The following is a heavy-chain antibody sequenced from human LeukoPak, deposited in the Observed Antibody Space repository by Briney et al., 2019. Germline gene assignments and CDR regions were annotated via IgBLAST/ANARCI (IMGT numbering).Heavy chain of an antibody. Sequence: SEALSLTCTVSGGSISSGSYYWSWIRQPAGKGLEWIGRIYTSGSTNYNPSLKSRVTISVDTSKNQFSLKLSSVTAADTAVYYCARDNFWSETNWFDPWGQGTLVTVSS. J-gene: IGHJ5*02. CDR2: IYTSGST. CDR3: ARDNFWSETNWFDP. V-gene: IGHV4-61*02. D-gene: IGHD3-3*01. CDR1: GGSISSGSYY.